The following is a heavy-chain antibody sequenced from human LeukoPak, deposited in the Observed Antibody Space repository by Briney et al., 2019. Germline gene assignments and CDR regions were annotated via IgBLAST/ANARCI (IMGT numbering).Heavy chain of an antibody. CDR1: GGSIRSGSYY. CDR3: ARDSAVTYFDY. D-gene: IGHD4-23*01. V-gene: IGHV4-61*02. Sequence: SETLSLTCTVSGGSIRSGSYYWSWIRQPAGKGLEWIGRIYTSGSTYYNPSLKSRATISVDTSKNQFSLKLSSVTAADTAVYYCARDSAVTYFDYWGQGTLVTVSS. J-gene: IGHJ4*02. CDR2: IYTSGST.